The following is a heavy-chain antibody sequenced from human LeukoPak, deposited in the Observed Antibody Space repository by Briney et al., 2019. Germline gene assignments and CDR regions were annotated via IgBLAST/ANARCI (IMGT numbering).Heavy chain of an antibody. CDR1: GYTFTSYG. D-gene: IGHD1-26*01. J-gene: IGHJ4*02. CDR3: ARDRFLGAREPWDY. CDR2: ISAYNGDT. Sequence: GASVKVSCKASGYTFTSYGISWVRQAPGQGLEWMGWISAYNGDTNYAQRLQGRVTMTTDTSTDTAYMELRSLRSDDTAFYYCARDRFLGAREPWDYWGQGTLVTVSS. V-gene: IGHV1-18*01.